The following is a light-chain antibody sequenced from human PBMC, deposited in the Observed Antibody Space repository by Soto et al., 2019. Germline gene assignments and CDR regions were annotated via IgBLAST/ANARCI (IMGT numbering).Light chain of an antibody. Sequence: EIVLTQSPGTLSLSPGERATLSCRASQSVSSSYLAWYQQKPGQAPRLLIHGASSRATGIPDRISGSGSGTDFTLTISRLEPEDFAVYYCQKRSDWPPITFGQGTRLEIK. J-gene: IGKJ5*01. CDR2: GAS. CDR3: QKRSDWPPIT. V-gene: IGKV3D-20*02. CDR1: QSVSSSY.